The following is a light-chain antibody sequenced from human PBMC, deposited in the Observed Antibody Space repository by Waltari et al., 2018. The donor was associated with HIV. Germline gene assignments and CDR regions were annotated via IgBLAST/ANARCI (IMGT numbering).Light chain of an antibody. J-gene: IGKJ2*01. CDR2: AAS. Sequence: EIQMTQSPSSLSASVGDRVTITCRASHGISNSLAWYQQKPGKAPKLLLYAASRLESGVPSRFSGSGSGTDYTLTISSLQPEDFATYYCQQYYSTPLYTFGQGTKLEIK. CDR1: HGISNS. V-gene: IGKV1-NL1*01. CDR3: QQYYSTPLYT.